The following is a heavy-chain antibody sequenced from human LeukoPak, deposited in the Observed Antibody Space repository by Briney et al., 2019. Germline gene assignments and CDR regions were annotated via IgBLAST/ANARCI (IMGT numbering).Heavy chain of an antibody. CDR2: ISAGNGNT. CDR3: ARRDDYGIDY. CDR1: GGTFSSYA. V-gene: IGHV1-3*01. Sequence: ASVKVSCKASGGTFSSYAISWVRQAPGQSLEWMGWISAGNGNTKYSQQFQGRVTITRDTSARTAYMELSSLRSEDTAVYYCARRDDYGIDYWGQGTLVTVSS. J-gene: IGHJ4*02. D-gene: IGHD4-17*01.